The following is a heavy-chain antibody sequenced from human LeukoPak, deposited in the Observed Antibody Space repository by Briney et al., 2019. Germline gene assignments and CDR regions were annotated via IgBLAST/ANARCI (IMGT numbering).Heavy chain of an antibody. J-gene: IGHJ6*03. CDR2: IYTSGST. Sequence: SETLSLTCTVSGGSISSGSYYWSWIRQPAGKGLEWIGRIYTSGSTNYNPSLKSRVTISVDTSKNQFSLKLSSVTAADTAVYYCARGPGLYYYYYMGVWGKGTTVTVSS. CDR3: ARGPGLYYYYYMGV. V-gene: IGHV4-61*02. CDR1: GGSISSGSYY.